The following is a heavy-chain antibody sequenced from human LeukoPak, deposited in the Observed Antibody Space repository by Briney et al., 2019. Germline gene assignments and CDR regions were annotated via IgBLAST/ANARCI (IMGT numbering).Heavy chain of an antibody. J-gene: IGHJ4*02. CDR3: SKDVVGQQWPENY. D-gene: IGHD6-19*01. CDR1: GFTFSSYG. V-gene: IGHV3-30*02. CDR2: IRYDGNEK. Sequence: GGSLRLSCAASGFTFSSYGMHWVRQAPGKGLEWVAFIRYDGNEKYYGDSVTGRFTISRDNSKNTLYLQMNSLRADDTAVYYCSKDVVGQQWPENYWGQGTLVTVSS.